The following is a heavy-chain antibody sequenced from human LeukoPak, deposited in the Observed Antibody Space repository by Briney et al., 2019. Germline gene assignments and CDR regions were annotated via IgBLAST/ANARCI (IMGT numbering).Heavy chain of an antibody. Sequence: GESLKTSCKGSGYSFTSYWIGWVRQMPGKGLEWMGIIYPGDSDTRYSPSFQGQVTISADKFISTAYLQWSSLKASDTAMYYCARSQGEDGYNSNYYYGMDVWGQGTTVTVSS. CDR1: GYSFTSYW. J-gene: IGHJ6*02. CDR3: ARSQGEDGYNSNYYYGMDV. V-gene: IGHV5-51*01. D-gene: IGHD5-24*01. CDR2: IYPGDSDT.